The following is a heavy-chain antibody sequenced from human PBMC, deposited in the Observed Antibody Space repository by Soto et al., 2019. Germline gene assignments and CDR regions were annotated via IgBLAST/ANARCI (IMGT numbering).Heavy chain of an antibody. J-gene: IGHJ6*03. D-gene: IGHD1-26*01. CDR2: INPNGGVT. V-gene: IGHV1-2*04. CDR1: GDSFNDYY. Sequence: QVQLVQSGAEVRKPGASVTVSCRSSGDSFNDYYIHWVRQAPGQGFEWMGWINPNGGVTKYAQKFQGWVSMTRDTAIRTDYMQLSRLRLDDTAVYYCARESGEAAATLDYYYFYMDVWGTGTTVTVSS. CDR3: ARESGEAAATLDYYYFYMDV.